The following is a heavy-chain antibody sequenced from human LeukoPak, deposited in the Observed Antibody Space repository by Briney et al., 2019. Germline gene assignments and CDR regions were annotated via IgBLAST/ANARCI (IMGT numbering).Heavy chain of an antibody. CDR1: GFTFNNYW. D-gene: IGHD6-13*01. V-gene: IGHV3-21*01. J-gene: IGHJ4*02. CDR2: ISSSSSYI. Sequence: GGSLRLSCAASGFTFNNYWMSWVRQAPGKGLEWVSSISSSSSYIYYADSVKGRFTISRDNAKNSLYLQMNSLRAEDTAVYYCARGVGMAAVGRFVNYFDYWGQGTLVAVSS. CDR3: ARGVGMAAVGRFVNYFDY.